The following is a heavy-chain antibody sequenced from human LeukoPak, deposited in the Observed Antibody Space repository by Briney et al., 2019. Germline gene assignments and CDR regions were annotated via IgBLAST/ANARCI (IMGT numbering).Heavy chain of an antibody. CDR2: INHSGST. J-gene: IGHJ4*02. Sequence: SEILSLTCAVYGGSFSGYYWSWIRQPPGKGLEWIGEINHSGSTNYNPSLKSRVTISVDTSKNQFSLKLSSVTAADTAVYYCARGFSSGWYTTWGQGTLVTVSS. V-gene: IGHV4-34*01. CDR3: ARGFSSGWYTT. CDR1: GGSFSGYY. D-gene: IGHD6-19*01.